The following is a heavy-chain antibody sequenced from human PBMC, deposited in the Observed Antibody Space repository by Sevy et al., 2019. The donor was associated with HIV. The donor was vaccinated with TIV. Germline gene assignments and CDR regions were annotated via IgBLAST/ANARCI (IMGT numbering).Heavy chain of an antibody. D-gene: IGHD3-16*01. Sequence: GVSLRLSCAASGFIFSNSWMGWVRQAPGRGLACVAAIKPDASDKYSVDSVKGRFIVSRANAKNSLFLQMNSLREEDTAAYYRVQGGGGHWGQGAVVTVSS. CDR3: VQGGGGH. J-gene: IGHJ4*02. CDR2: IKPDASDK. V-gene: IGHV3-7*01. CDR1: GFIFSNSW.